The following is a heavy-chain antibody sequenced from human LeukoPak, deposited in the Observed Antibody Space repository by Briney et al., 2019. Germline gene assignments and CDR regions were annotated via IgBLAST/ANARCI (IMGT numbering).Heavy chain of an antibody. CDR2: IYYSGTT. V-gene: IGHV4-59*12. CDR1: GGSINSYY. Sequence: SETLSLTCTVSGGSINSYYWSWIRQPPGKGLEWIGYIYYSGTTNYNPSLKSRVTISVDTSKNQFSLKLISVTAADTAVYYCARLARTNHYDSSGPVDYWGQGTLVTVSS. CDR3: ARLARTNHYDSSGPVDY. D-gene: IGHD3-22*01. J-gene: IGHJ4*02.